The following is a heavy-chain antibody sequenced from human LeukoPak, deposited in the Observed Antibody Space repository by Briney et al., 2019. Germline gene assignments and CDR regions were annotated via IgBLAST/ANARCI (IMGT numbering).Heavy chain of an antibody. CDR1: GFIFDHFG. D-gene: IGHD2-8*02. Sequence: GGSLRLSCATSGFIFDHFGMNWVRQVPGKGLEWVSGINWDSTSTNYVDSVRGRFTISRDNAKNSLYLQMNSLRVEDTAFYYCARDLKYCTGGMCYFTAVADSWGQGTPVTVSS. CDR2: INWDSTST. V-gene: IGHV3-20*04. CDR3: ARDLKYCTGGMCYFTAVADS. J-gene: IGHJ4*02.